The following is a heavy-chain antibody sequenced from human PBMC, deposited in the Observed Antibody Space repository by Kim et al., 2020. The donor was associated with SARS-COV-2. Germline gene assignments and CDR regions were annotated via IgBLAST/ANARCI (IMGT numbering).Heavy chain of an antibody. Sequence: SVKVSCKASGGTFSSYAISWVRQAPGQGLEWMGGIIPIFGTANYAQKFQGRVTITADESTSTAYMELSSLRSEDTAVYYCAKDSSSSDAFDIWGQGTMVTVSS. V-gene: IGHV1-69*13. D-gene: IGHD6-13*01. CDR1: GGTFSSYA. CDR2: IIPIFGTA. J-gene: IGHJ3*02. CDR3: AKDSSSSDAFDI.